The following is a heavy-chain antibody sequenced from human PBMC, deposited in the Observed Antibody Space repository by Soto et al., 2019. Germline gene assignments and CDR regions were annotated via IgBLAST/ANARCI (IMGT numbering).Heavy chain of an antibody. CDR3: VRLGSSSGYIDY. Sequence: PGGSLRLSCAASGFTLSNYWMSWVRQAPGKGLEWVANIKEDGSQKRYVDSVKGRFTISRDNAKNSLYLQMNSLRADDTAVYYCVRLGSSSGYIDYWCQGVLLTGSS. CDR1: GFTLSNYW. J-gene: IGHJ4*02. D-gene: IGHD6-6*01. V-gene: IGHV3-7*01. CDR2: IKEDGSQK.